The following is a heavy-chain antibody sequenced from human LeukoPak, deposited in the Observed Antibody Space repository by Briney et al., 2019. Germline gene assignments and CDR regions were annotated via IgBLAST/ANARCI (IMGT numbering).Heavy chain of an antibody. CDR2: ISGSGGST. Sequence: PGGSLRLSCAASGFTFSDYYMSWVRQAPGKGLEWVSVISGSGGSTYYADSVKGRFTISRDNSKNTLYLQMNSLRAEDTAVYYCAKKGAAAYDYWGQGTLVTVSS. V-gene: IGHV3-23*01. D-gene: IGHD6-25*01. CDR1: GFTFSDYY. CDR3: AKKGAAAYDY. J-gene: IGHJ4*02.